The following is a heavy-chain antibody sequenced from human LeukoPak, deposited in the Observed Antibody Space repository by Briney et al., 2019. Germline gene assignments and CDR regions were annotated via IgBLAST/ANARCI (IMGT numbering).Heavy chain of an antibody. J-gene: IGHJ3*02. CDR1: GGSISSYY. CDR3: ARDGVLGSSWDTNDAFDI. Sequence: SETLSLTCTVSGGSISSYYWSWIRQPPGKGLEWIGYIYYSGSTYYNPSLKSRVTISVDTSKNQFSLKLSSVTAADTAVYYCARDGVLGSSWDTNDAFDIWGQGTMVIVSS. D-gene: IGHD6-13*01. V-gene: IGHV4-59*12. CDR2: IYYSGST.